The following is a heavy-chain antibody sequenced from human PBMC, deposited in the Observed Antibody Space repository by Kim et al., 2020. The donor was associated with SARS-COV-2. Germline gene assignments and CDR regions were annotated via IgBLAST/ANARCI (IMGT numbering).Heavy chain of an antibody. CDR3: TGRISAAGTFDS. CDR1: GFIFSDSS. CDR2: IRNKADGANTYAT. J-gene: IGHJ4*02. D-gene: IGHD6-13*01. Sequence: GGSLRLSCAASGFIFSDSSIHWVRQASGKGLEWVGRIRNKADGANTYATSYTASVEGRFTISRDDSKNTAYLHMNSLKVEDTAVYFCTGRISAAGTFDSWGPGTLVTVSS. V-gene: IGHV3-73*01.